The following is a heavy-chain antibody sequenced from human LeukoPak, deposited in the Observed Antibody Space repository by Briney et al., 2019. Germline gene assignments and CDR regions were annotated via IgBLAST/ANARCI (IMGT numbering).Heavy chain of an antibody. Sequence: GGSLRLSCAASGFTFSSYAMSWVRQAPGKGLEWVSAISGSGGSTFYADSVKGRFTISRDNSKNTLYLQMDSLRAEDTAVYYCAKEIWREPRLFDYWGQGTLVTVSS. V-gene: IGHV3-23*01. CDR2: ISGSGGST. CDR1: GFTFSSYA. J-gene: IGHJ4*02. CDR3: AKEIWREPRLFDY. D-gene: IGHD1-26*01.